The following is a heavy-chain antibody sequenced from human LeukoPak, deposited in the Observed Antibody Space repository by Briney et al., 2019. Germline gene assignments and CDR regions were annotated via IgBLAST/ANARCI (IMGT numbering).Heavy chain of an antibody. CDR2: ISSSSSYI. CDR1: GFTFSSYS. D-gene: IGHD3-3*01. CDR3: ARLANYDFWSGKSYYFDY. J-gene: IGHJ4*02. V-gene: IGHV3-21*01. Sequence: PGGSLRLSCAASGFTFSSYSMNWVRQAPGKGLEWVSSISSSSSYIYYADSVKGRFTISRDNAKNSLYLQMNSLRAEDTAVYYCARLANYDFWSGKSYYFDYWGQGTLVTVSS.